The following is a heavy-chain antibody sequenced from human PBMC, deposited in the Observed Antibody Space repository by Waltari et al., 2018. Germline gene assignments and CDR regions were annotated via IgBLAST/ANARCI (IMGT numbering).Heavy chain of an antibody. D-gene: IGHD4-17*01. CDR2: CIPIYGTA. J-gene: IGHJ2*01. CDR3: ARHPEVTTDPSWYFDL. CDR1: GGTFSSYA. Sequence: QVQLVQSGAEVKKPGSSVKVSCKASGGTFSSYAISWVRQAPGQGLEWMGVCIPIYGTANSAHKFQGRVTISTDESTSTAYMELSSLRSEDTAVYYCARHPEVTTDPSWYFDLWGRGTLVTVSS. V-gene: IGHV1-69*05.